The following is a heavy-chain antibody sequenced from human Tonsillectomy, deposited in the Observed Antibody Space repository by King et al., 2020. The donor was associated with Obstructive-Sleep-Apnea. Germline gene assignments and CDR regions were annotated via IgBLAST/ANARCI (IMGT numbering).Heavy chain of an antibody. J-gene: IGHJ6*02. CDR2: ISGSGGST. CDR3: AKDREYSSSWTGYYYGMDV. Sequence: VKLVESGGGLVQPGGSLRFSCVASGFTFTNYAMSWVRQAPGKGLEWVSSISGSGGSTYYADSVKGRFTISRDNSKNTLYLQMNSLRAEDTAVYYCAKDREYSSSWTGYYYGMDVWGQGTTVTVSS. D-gene: IGHD6-13*01. CDR1: GFTFTNYA. V-gene: IGHV3-23*04.